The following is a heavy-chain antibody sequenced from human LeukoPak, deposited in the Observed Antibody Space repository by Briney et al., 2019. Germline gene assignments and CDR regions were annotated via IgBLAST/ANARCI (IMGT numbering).Heavy chain of an antibody. CDR1: GGSISSGGYS. D-gene: IGHD1-1*01. J-gene: IGHJ5*02. CDR2: IYHSGST. CDR3: ARGSGNAWFDP. V-gene: IGHV4-30-2*01. Sequence: SQTLSLTCAVSGGSISSGGYSWSWIRQPPGKGLEWIGYIYHSGSTYYNPSLKSRVTISVGRSKNQFSLKLSSVTAADTAVYYCARGSGNAWFDPWGQGTLVTVSS.